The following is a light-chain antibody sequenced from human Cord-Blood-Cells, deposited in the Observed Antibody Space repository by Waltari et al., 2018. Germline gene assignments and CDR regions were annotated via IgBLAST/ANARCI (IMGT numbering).Light chain of an antibody. CDR1: QSISSY. V-gene: IGKV1-39*01. J-gene: IGKJ3*01. CDR3: QQSYSTPFT. CDR2: AAS. Sequence: DIQMTQSPSSLSASVGDGVTITCRASQSISSYLNWYQQKPGKAPKLQIYAASSLQSGVPSRFSGSGSGTDFTLTISSLQPEDFATYYCQQSYSTPFTFGPGTKVDIK.